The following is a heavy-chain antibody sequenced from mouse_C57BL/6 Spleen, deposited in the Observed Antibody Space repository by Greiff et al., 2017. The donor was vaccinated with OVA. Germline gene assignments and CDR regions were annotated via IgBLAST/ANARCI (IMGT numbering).Heavy chain of an antibody. CDR3: AREVGSSFFDY. J-gene: IGHJ2*01. CDR1: GYSITSGYY. V-gene: IGHV3-6*01. CDR2: ISYDGSN. Sequence: VQLKQSGPGLVKPSQSLSLTCSVTGYSITSGYYWNWIRQFPGNKLEWMGYISYDGSNNYNPSLKNRISITRDTSKNQFFLKLNSVTTEDTATYYCAREVGSSFFDYWGQGTTLTVSS. D-gene: IGHD1-1*01.